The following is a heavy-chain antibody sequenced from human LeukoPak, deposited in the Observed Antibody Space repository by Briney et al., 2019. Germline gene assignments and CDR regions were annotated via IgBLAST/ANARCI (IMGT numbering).Heavy chain of an antibody. V-gene: IGHV3-66*02. CDR3: ARDANWGHDY. D-gene: IGHD7-27*01. Sequence: GGSLRLSFAASGFSVSSNYINWVRQAPGKGLEWVSVMYSGGSTDYADSVKGRFTLSRDSSKNTLFLQMNSLRPEDTAVYYCARDANWGHDYWGQGTLVTVSS. CDR2: MYSGGST. CDR1: GFSVSSNY. J-gene: IGHJ4*02.